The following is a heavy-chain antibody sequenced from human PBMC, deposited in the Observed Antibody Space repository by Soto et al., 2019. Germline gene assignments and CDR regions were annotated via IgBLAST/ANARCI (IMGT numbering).Heavy chain of an antibody. D-gene: IGHD2-2*01. Sequence: EVQLVESGGGLVQPGGSLRLSCAASGFTFSSYDMHWVRQATGKGLEWVSAIGTAGDTYYPGSVKGRFTISREHAKNSLCLQMNSLRAEDTAVYYCARRPRYCSSTSCYYYYGMDVWGQGTTVTVSS. CDR1: GFTFSSYD. V-gene: IGHV3-13*01. CDR3: ARRPRYCSSTSCYYYYGMDV. J-gene: IGHJ6*02. CDR2: IGTAGDT.